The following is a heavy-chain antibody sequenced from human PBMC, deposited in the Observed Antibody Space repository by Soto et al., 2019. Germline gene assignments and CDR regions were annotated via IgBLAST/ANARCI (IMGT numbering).Heavy chain of an antibody. D-gene: IGHD6-13*01. Sequence: EVQLLESGGGLVQPGGSLRLSCAASGFTFSNYAMTWVRQAPGKGLEWVSVITGGGGGTYFVDSVKGRFTISRDKSKKTVYLQMNRLRTEDTGVYYCAEPPLTAAGFDYWGQGTLVTVSS. CDR3: AEPPLTAAGFDY. J-gene: IGHJ4*02. CDR2: ITGGGGGT. V-gene: IGHV3-23*01. CDR1: GFTFSNYA.